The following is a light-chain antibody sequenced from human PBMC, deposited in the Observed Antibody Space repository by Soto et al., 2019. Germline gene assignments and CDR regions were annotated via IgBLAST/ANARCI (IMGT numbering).Light chain of an antibody. Sequence: EIVLAQSPGTLSLSPGERATLSCRASQSVSSSYLAWYQQKPGQAPRLLIQGASIRATGIPDRFSGSGSGTDFILTISRLEPEDFAVYYCQQYGSSPRTFGQGTKVDIK. V-gene: IGKV3-20*01. J-gene: IGKJ1*01. CDR3: QQYGSSPRT. CDR1: QSVSSSY. CDR2: GAS.